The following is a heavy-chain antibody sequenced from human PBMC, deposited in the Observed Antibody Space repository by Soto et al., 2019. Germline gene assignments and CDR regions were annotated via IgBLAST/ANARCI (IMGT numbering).Heavy chain of an antibody. V-gene: IGHV1-3*01. Sequence: ASVKVSCKASGYTFTSYAMHWVRQAPGQRLEWMGWINAGNGNTKYSQKFQGRVTITRDTSASTAYMELSSLRSEDTAVYYCARDPIVVVTAIRSRWRYNWFDPWGQGTLVTVSS. CDR3: ARDPIVVVTAIRSRWRYNWFDP. J-gene: IGHJ5*02. CDR1: GYTFTSYA. CDR2: INAGNGNT. D-gene: IGHD2-21*02.